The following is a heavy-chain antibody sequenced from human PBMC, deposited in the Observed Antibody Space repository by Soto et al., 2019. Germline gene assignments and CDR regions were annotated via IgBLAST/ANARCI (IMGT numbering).Heavy chain of an antibody. CDR2: IIPIFRTP. CDR3: ARDKDRHRLGENYYYITDV. D-gene: IGHD5-12*01. Sequence: QVQLVQSGAEVKKPGSSVKVSCKASGGTFSSYAISWVRQAPGQGLEWMGGIIPIFRTPDYAQKFQGRVTXTXDXPARTAYMERSSLRSEATALYYCARDKDRHRLGENYYYITDVWGQGTTVTVSS. CDR1: GGTFSSYA. J-gene: IGHJ6*02. V-gene: IGHV1-69*05.